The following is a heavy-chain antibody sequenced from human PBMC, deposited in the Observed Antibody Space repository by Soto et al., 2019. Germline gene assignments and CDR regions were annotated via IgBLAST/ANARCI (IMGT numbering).Heavy chain of an antibody. V-gene: IGHV3-15*01. CDR2: IKNKIDGWTT. Sequence: EVQLVESGGGLVKPGGSLRLSCAASGFTFSNVWMSWVRQAPGKGLEWVGRIKNKIDGWTTDYAAPVKGRFTISRDETNNTVYLQKNSLKSEDRAVYYCTTNDAFDIWGQGTMVTVSS. CDR1: GFTFSNVW. CDR3: TTNDAFDI. J-gene: IGHJ3*02.